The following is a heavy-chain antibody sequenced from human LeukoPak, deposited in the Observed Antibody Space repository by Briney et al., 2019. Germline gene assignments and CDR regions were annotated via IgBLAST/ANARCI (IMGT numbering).Heavy chain of an antibody. J-gene: IGHJ4*02. CDR3: ARVRGWSMYYFDY. V-gene: IGHV4-59*08. CDR2: IYYSGST. CDR1: GGSISSYY. D-gene: IGHD6-19*01. Sequence: SETLSLTCTVSGGSISSYYWSWIRQPPGKGLEWIGYIYYSGSTNYNPSLKSRVTISVDTSKNQFSLKLSSVTAADTAVYYCARVRGWSMYYFDYWGQGTLVTVSS.